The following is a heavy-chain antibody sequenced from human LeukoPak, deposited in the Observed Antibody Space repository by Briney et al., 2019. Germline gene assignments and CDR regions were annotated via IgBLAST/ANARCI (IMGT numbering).Heavy chain of an antibody. CDR3: AKDQATYYDFWSGYSIHNPFFDY. CDR2: ISWNSGSI. V-gene: IGHV3-9*01. D-gene: IGHD3-3*01. Sequence: GRSLRLSCAASGFTFDDYAMHWVRQAPGKGLEWVSGISWNSGSIGYADSVKGRFTISRDNAKNSLYLQMNSLRAENTALYYCAKDQATYYDFWSGYSIHNPFFDYWGQGTLVTVSS. J-gene: IGHJ4*02. CDR1: GFTFDDYA.